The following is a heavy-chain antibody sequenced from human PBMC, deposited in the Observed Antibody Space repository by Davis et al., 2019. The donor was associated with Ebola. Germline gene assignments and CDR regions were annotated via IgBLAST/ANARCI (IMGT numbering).Heavy chain of an antibody. V-gene: IGHV1-8*01. Sequence: ASVKVSCKASGYTFTNYDINWVRQATGQGLEWVGWMNPNSGNTGYAQKFQGRVTMTRNTSISTAYMELSSLRSEDTAVYYCARGRRAAAGTRWFDPWGQGTLVTVSS. D-gene: IGHD6-13*01. CDR3: ARGRRAAAGTRWFDP. CDR2: MNPNSGNT. CDR1: GYTFTNYD. J-gene: IGHJ5*02.